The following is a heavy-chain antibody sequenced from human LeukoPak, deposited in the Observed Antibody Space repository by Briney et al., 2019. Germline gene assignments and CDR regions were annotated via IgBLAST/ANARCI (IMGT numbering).Heavy chain of an antibody. CDR2: IWYDGSIK. J-gene: IGHJ4*02. Sequence: GRCLRLSCAVSGFTFSGYGMPWVAKAPGKGLGWVGVIWYDGSIKYSADSVKGRFTISRDNSKKTPNLRMSSCRAEATAVYYGARGPGDLRYYFDYWGQGTLVTVSS. CDR3: ARGPGDLRYYFDY. D-gene: IGHD4-17*01. CDR1: GFTFSGYG. V-gene: IGHV3-33*01.